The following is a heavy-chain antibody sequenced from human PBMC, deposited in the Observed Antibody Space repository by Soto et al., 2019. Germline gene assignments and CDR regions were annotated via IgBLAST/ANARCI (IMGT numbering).Heavy chain of an antibody. J-gene: IGHJ4*02. CDR3: ARDRGAVTGQYFDY. V-gene: IGHV1-46*01. CDR2: IYPGGVNI. CDR1: GYSFTSHY. D-gene: IGHD6-19*01. Sequence: ASVKVSCKAIGYSFTSHYMHWVRQAPGQGLEWMGTIYPGGVNIGYAQKFKGRVTMTKDTSTSTVYMELNSLTSEDTAVYYCARDRGAVTGQYFDYWGQGALVTVSS.